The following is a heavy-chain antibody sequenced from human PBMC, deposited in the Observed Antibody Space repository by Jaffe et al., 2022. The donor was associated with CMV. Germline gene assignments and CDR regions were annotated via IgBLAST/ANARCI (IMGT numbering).Heavy chain of an antibody. V-gene: IGHV5-51*01. D-gene: IGHD1-26*01. CDR2: IFPGDSDT. CDR1: RNSFSSYW. J-gene: IGHJ3*02. CDR3: ARQRTGSYAPDSFDI. Sequence: EVQLAQSGAEVKKPGESLKISCNGSRNSFSSYWIGWVRQMPGRGLEWMGSIFPGDSDTTYSPSVQGHVTISADESTSVAYLQWGSLKASDSAMYYCARQRTGSYAPDSFDIWGPGTWVTVSS.